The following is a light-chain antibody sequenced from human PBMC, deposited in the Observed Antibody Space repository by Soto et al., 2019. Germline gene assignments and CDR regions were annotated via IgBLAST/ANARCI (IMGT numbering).Light chain of an antibody. Sequence: SVLTQPRSVSGSPGQSVTISCTGTSSDVDSYNRVSWYQQPPGTAPKLMIYEVTNRPSGVPDRFSGSKSGNTASLTISGLQAEDEADYSCCSYAGSHTWVFGTGTKVTV. CDR3: CSYAGSHTWV. J-gene: IGLJ1*01. V-gene: IGLV2-18*02. CDR2: EVT. CDR1: SSDVDSYNR.